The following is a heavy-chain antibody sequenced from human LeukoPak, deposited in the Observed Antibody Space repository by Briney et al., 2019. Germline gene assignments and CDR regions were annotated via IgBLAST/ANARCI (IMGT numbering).Heavy chain of an antibody. CDR3: ARARMTAAGTRFDY. Sequence: ASVKVSCKASGYTFTIYDINWVRQATGQGLAWMGCMNPNSGNTGYVQKFQGRVTMTRTTSISTAYLELSSLRSADTAVYYCARARMTAAGTRFDYWGQGTLVTVSS. J-gene: IGHJ4*02. CDR1: GYTFTIYD. CDR2: MNPNSGNT. V-gene: IGHV1-8*01. D-gene: IGHD6-13*01.